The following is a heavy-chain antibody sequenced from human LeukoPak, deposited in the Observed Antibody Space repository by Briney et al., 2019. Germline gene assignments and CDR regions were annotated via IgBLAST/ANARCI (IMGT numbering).Heavy chain of an antibody. CDR1: GGTFSSSA. D-gene: IGHD5-12*01. CDR3: ARAGYSGYVFDY. V-gene: IGHV1-69*04. J-gene: IGHJ4*02. CDR2: IIPILGIA. Sequence: ASVKVSCKASGGTFSSSAISWVRQAPGQGLEWMGRIIPILGIANYAQKFQRRVTITADKSTSTAYMELSSLRSEDTAVYYCARAGYSGYVFDYWGQGTLVTVSS.